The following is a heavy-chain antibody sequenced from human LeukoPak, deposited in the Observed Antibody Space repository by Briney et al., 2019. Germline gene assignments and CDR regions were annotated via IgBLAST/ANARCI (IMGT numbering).Heavy chain of an antibody. Sequence: SETLSLTCAVSGYSISSGYYWGWIWQPPGKGLEWIGSIYHSGSTYYNPSLKSRVTISVDTSKNQFSLKLSSVTAADTAVYYCARGYYDILTGYYDRHDWFDPWGQGTLVTVSS. V-gene: IGHV4-38-2*01. CDR2: IYHSGST. D-gene: IGHD3-9*01. CDR3: ARGYYDILTGYYDRHDWFDP. CDR1: GYSISSGYY. J-gene: IGHJ5*02.